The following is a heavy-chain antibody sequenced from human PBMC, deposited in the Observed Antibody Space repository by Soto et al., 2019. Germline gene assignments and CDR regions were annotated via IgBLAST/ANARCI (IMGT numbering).Heavy chain of an antibody. J-gene: IGHJ6*02. CDR3: AREETAWPLAYRLAV. D-gene: IGHD2-21*02. CDR2: IRSGRDT. Sequence: LRLSCAVSGFTFSSYYIHWVGQARGKGRDWVSSIRSGRDTFYADSVKGRFSISRDDATSSVSMQMNSLRGEDTAVYFCAREETAWPLAYRLAVWAQGTTVTVSS. V-gene: IGHV3-21*01. CDR1: GFTFSSYY.